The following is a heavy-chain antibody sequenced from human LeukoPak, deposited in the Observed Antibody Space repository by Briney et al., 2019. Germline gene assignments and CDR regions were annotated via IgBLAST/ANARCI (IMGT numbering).Heavy chain of an antibody. CDR2: ISNRGNT. D-gene: IGHD1-26*01. CDR3: ARGPVGANDY. V-gene: IGHV4-34*01. CDR1: GGSFSGYY. Sequence: ASETLSLTCAVYGGSFSGYYWSWIRQSPGKGLEWIGEISNRGNTNYNPSLKSRVTISVDTSKNQFSLKLSSVTAADTAVYYCARGPVGANDYWGQGTLVTVSS. J-gene: IGHJ4*02.